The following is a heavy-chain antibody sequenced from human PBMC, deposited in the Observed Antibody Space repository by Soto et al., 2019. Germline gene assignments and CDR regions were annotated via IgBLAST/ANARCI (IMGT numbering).Heavy chain of an antibody. CDR2: IYYSGST. CDR3: ARRLGSGSYSVYNWFDP. CDR1: GGSISSGGYY. V-gene: IGHV4-31*03. Sequence: SETLSLTCTVSGGSISSGGYYWSWIRQHPGKGLEWIGYIYYSGSTYYNPSLKSRVTISVDTSKNQFSLKLSSVTAADTAVYYCARRLGSGSYSVYNWFDPWGQGTLVTVSS. D-gene: IGHD1-26*01. J-gene: IGHJ5*02.